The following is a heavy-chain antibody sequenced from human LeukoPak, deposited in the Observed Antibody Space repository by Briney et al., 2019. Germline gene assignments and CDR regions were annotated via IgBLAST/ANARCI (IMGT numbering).Heavy chain of an antibody. V-gene: IGHV3-74*01. CDR2: INTDGSTT. J-gene: IGHJ4*02. CDR1: GFTFSSHW. CDR3: AKDWDFYETSGYWYGGADY. D-gene: IGHD3-22*01. Sequence: GGSLRLSCAASGFTFSSHWMHWVRQAPGKGLVWVSRINTDGSTTNYADSVKGRFTISRDNSKNTLYLQMNSLRAEDTAVYYWAKDWDFYETSGYWYGGADYWGQGTLVTVSS.